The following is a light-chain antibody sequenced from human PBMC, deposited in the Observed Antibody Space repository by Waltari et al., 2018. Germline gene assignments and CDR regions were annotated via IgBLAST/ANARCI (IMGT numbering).Light chain of an antibody. CDR1: GGHTHYA. J-gene: IGLJ3*02. Sequence: QLVVTQSPSASASLAASVKLTCTLSGGHTHYAITWHQQQPQKGPRFLMKVNSDGSHNKGDGIPDRFSGSSSGAERYLTISSLQSEDEADYHCQTWDTGIRVFGGGTKLIVL. CDR2: VNSDGSH. CDR3: QTWDTGIRV. V-gene: IGLV4-69*01.